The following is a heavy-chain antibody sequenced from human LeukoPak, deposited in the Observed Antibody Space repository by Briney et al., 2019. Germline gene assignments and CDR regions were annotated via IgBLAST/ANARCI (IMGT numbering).Heavy chain of an antibody. CDR2: ISSNGGST. Sequence: GGSLRLSCSASGFASSTSTMHWVRQAPGKGLESVSGISSNGGSTYYADSVKGRFTISRDNSKNTLYLQMSSLRAEDTAVYYCVKGDRIGGRAYYYGMDVWGQGTTVTVSS. V-gene: IGHV3-64D*06. CDR1: GFASSTST. D-gene: IGHD1-14*01. CDR3: VKGDRIGGRAYYYGMDV. J-gene: IGHJ6*02.